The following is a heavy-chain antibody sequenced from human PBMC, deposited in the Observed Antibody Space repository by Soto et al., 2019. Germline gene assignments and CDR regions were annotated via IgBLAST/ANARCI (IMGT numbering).Heavy chain of an antibody. Sequence: PSETLSLTCAVYGGSFSGYYWSWIRQPPGKGLEWIGEINHSGSTNYNPSLKSRVTISVDTSKNQFSLKLSSVTAADTAVYYCARGVATMFRVAGTRFDYWGQGTLVTVSS. J-gene: IGHJ4*02. CDR1: GGSFSGYY. CDR3: ARGVATMFRVAGTRFDY. CDR2: INHSGST. D-gene: IGHD5-12*01. V-gene: IGHV4-34*01.